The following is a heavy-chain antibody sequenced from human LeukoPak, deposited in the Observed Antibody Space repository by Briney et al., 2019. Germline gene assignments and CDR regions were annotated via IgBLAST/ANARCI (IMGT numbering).Heavy chain of an antibody. V-gene: IGHV5-51*01. CDR3: ARRYYGSGSYYTPFNYYYYYGMDV. D-gene: IGHD3-10*01. CDR1: GHDFTSYW. Sequence: GADPQISCKGSGHDFTSYWIGWVRQMPGTGLEWMGIIDPGDYDTRYIPSFQGQVPISADKSISTAYLQWSSLKASDTAMYYCARRYYGSGSYYTPFNYYYYYGMDVWGQGTTVTVSS. CDR2: IDPGDYDT. J-gene: IGHJ6*02.